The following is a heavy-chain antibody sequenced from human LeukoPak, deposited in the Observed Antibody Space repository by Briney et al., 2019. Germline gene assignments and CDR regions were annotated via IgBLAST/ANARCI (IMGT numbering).Heavy chain of an antibody. CDR1: GYTFTSYG. V-gene: IGHV1-18*01. Sequence: GASVKVSCKASGYTFTSYGISWVRQAPGQGLEWMGWISAYNGNTNYAQKLQGRVTTTTDTSTSTAYMELRSLRSDDTAVYYCARDRMNSSGAATAYWGQGTLVTVSS. CDR3: ARDRMNSSGAATAY. D-gene: IGHD6-19*01. CDR2: ISAYNGNT. J-gene: IGHJ4*02.